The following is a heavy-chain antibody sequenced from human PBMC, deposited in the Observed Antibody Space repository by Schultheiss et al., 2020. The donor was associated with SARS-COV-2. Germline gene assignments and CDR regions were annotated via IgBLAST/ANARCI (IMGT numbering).Heavy chain of an antibody. CDR2: IYYSGST. CDR3: ARLGGLGYCSSTSCYTGMGYFDY. J-gene: IGHJ4*02. V-gene: IGHV4-38-2*02. Sequence: SETLSLTCTVSGGSISSGYYWGWIRQPPGKGLEWIGSIYYSGSTYYNPSLNSRVTISVDTSKNQFSLKLSSVTAADTAVYYCARLGGLGYCSSTSCYTGMGYFDYWGQGTLVTVSS. D-gene: IGHD2-2*02. CDR1: GGSISSGYY.